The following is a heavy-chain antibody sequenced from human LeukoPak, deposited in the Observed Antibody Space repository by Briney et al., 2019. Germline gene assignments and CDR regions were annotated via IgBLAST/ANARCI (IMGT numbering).Heavy chain of an antibody. D-gene: IGHD4-17*01. Sequence: ASVKVSCKASGGTFSSYAISWVRQAPGQGLEWMGRIIPILGIANYAQKFQGRATITADKSTSTAYMELSSLRSEDTAVYYCATPTTVTTPYWGQGTLVTVSS. CDR3: ATPTTVTTPY. CDR2: IIPILGIA. V-gene: IGHV1-69*04. J-gene: IGHJ4*02. CDR1: GGTFSSYA.